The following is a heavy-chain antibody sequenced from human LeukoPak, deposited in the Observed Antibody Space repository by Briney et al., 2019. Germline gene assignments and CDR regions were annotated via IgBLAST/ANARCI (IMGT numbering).Heavy chain of an antibody. CDR3: AREEGAVALGY. CDR2: ISYDGSNK. J-gene: IGHJ4*02. V-gene: IGHV3-30-3*01. CDR1: GFTFSSYA. D-gene: IGHD6-19*01. Sequence: GGSLRLSCAASGFTFSSYAMHWVRQAPGKGLEWVAVISYDGSNKYYADSVKGRFTISRDNSKNTLYLQMNSLRAEDTAVYYCAREEGAVALGYWGQGTLVTVSP.